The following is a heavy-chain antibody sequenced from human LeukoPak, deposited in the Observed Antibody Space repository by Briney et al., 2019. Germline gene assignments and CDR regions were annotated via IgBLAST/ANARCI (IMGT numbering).Heavy chain of an antibody. Sequence: PSETLSLTCAVYGGSFSGYYWSWLRQPPGKGLEWIGEINHSGSTNYNPSLKSRVTISVDTSKNQFSLKLSSVPAADTAVYYCTRGRGRGYSGYVLVDDYWGQGTLVTVSS. D-gene: IGHD5-12*01. CDR3: TRGRGRGYSGYVLVDDY. CDR1: GGSFSGYY. CDR2: INHSGST. V-gene: IGHV4-34*01. J-gene: IGHJ4*02.